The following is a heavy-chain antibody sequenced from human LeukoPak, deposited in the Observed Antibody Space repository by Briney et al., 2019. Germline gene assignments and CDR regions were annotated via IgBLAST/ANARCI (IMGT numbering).Heavy chain of an antibody. CDR1: GFTFSSYW. CDR2: IKGDGSST. CDR3: ARAPQYSGSYHDY. D-gene: IGHD1-26*01. V-gene: IGHV3-74*01. J-gene: IGHJ4*02. Sequence: GGSLRLSCAASGFTFSSYWMHWVRHTPGKGLVWVSRIKGDGSSTSYADSVKGRFTISRDNAKNTLYLQMNSLRAEDTAVYYCARAPQYSGSYHDYWGQGTLVTVSS.